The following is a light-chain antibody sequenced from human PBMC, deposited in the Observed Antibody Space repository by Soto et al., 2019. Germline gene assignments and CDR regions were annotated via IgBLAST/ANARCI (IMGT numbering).Light chain of an antibody. Sequence: QSVLTQPASVSGSPGQSITISCTGTSSDIGSHRYVSWYQQHPGKAPKVMIYEVSNRPAGVSNRFSGSKSGNTASRTISGRQAEDEADYYCSSYTVNSVTLYVFGTGTKLTVL. CDR2: EVS. J-gene: IGLJ1*01. CDR1: SSDIGSHRY. CDR3: SSYTVNSVTLYV. V-gene: IGLV2-14*01.